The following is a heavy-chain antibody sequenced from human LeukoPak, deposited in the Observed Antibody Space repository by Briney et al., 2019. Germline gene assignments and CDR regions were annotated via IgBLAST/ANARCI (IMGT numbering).Heavy chain of an antibody. D-gene: IGHD3-22*01. CDR1: GLTFSRYA. CDR2: ISKDGNSK. V-gene: IGHV3-30-3*01. CDR3: AKDGHDSSGYDFDY. J-gene: IGHJ4*02. Sequence: GRSLRLSCIASGLTFSRYAMHWVRQAPGKGLEWVAVISKDGNSKNYADSVKGRSTISRDNSKNTLYLQMNSLRAEDTAVYYCAKDGHDSSGYDFDYWGQGTLVTVSS.